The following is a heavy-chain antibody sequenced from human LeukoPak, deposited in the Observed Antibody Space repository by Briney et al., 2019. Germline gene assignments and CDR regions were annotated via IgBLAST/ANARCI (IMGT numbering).Heavy chain of an antibody. V-gene: IGHV1-69*05. D-gene: IGHD3-10*01. CDR1: GGTFSSYA. CDR3: ARDWLEEGDY. CDR2: IIPIFGTA. Sequence: GASVTVSCKASGGTFSSYAISWVRQAPGQGLEWMGGIIPIFGTANYAQKLQGRVTMTTDTSTSTAYMELRSLRSDDTAVYYCARDWLEEGDYWGQGTLVTVSS. J-gene: IGHJ4*02.